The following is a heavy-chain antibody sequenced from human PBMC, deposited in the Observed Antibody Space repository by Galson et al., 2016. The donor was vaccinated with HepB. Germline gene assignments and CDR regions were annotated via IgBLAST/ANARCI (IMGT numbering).Heavy chain of an antibody. CDR1: GFTFSNSA. Sequence: SLRLSCAASGFTFSNSAMHWVRQAPGKGLEWLAVISYHGSDIFYADSVKGRFTISRDNPKKTLFLQLNNLRSEDTAVYYCARDLFSSSSFIDFRGQGTLVTVSS. CDR3: ARDLFSSSSFIDF. J-gene: IGHJ4*02. CDR2: ISYHGSDI. V-gene: IGHV3-30-3*01. D-gene: IGHD2-2*01.